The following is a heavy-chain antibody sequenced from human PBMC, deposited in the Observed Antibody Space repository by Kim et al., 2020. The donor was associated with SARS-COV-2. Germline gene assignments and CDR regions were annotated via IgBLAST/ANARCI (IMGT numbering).Heavy chain of an antibody. CDR2: INHSGST. V-gene: IGHV4-34*01. D-gene: IGHD6-19*01. J-gene: IGHJ4*02. Sequence: SETLSLTCAVYGGSFSGYYWSWIRQPPGKGLEWIGEINHSGSTNYNPSLKSRVTISVDTSKNQFSLKLSSVTAADTAVYYCARTHSSGFYWGQGTLVTVSS. CDR1: GGSFSGYY. CDR3: ARTHSSGFY.